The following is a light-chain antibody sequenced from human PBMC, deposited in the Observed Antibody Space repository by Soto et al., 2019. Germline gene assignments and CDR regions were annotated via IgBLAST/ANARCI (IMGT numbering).Light chain of an antibody. V-gene: IGLV2-14*01. Sequence: QSAQTQPASVSGSPGQSITISCTGTSSDVGGYNYVSWYQQHPGKAPKLMIYDVSNRPSGISNRFSGSKSGNTASLTIFGLQAEDEADYYCTSYTSSSTVLFGVGTKLTVL. J-gene: IGLJ3*02. CDR3: TSYTSSSTVL. CDR1: SSDVGGYNY. CDR2: DVS.